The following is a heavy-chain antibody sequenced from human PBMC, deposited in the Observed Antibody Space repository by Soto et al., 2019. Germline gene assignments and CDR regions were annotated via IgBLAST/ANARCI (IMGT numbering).Heavy chain of an antibody. J-gene: IGHJ6*02. CDR3: ARGGVSGNSFVGYYYYTLDV. V-gene: IGHV3-33*01. CDR1: GFTFSTYG. D-gene: IGHD1-26*01. CDR2: IWYDGSNK. Sequence: QVQLVESGGGVVQPGRSLRLSCTASGFTFSTYGMHWVRQAPGKGLEWVTVIWYDGSNKYYADSVKGRFTISRENSKNTLYLQMNSLRADDTVVYYCARGGVSGNSFVGYYYYTLDVWGQGTTVTVSS.